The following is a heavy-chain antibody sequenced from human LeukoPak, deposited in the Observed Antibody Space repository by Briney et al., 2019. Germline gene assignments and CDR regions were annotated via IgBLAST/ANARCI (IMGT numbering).Heavy chain of an antibody. J-gene: IGHJ4*02. Sequence: GGSLRLSCAASGFSVTNNYMSWVRRAPGKGLEWVSVIYSGGATYYADSVKGRFTISRDISKNTVYLQMNSLRAEDTAVYYCAKDRRPLYYYDSSGYYSLDYWGQGTLVTVSS. V-gene: IGHV3-53*01. D-gene: IGHD3-22*01. CDR2: IYSGGAT. CDR1: GFSVTNNY. CDR3: AKDRRPLYYYDSSGYYSLDY.